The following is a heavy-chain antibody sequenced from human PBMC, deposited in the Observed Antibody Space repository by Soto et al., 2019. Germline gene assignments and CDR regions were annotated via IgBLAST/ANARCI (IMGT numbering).Heavy chain of an antibody. J-gene: IGHJ3*01. CDR2: ITQSGST. Sequence: SESMSLTCAVYGSTLDGYDCSGVRQPPGKGLEWVGEITQSGSTNYDPSLKSRVTISMDTSRNQFSLRLSSVTPADTAKYYCARDPHASAFDVWGRGTMVTVSS. CDR1: GSTLDGYD. CDR3: ARDPHASAFDV. V-gene: IGHV4-34*01.